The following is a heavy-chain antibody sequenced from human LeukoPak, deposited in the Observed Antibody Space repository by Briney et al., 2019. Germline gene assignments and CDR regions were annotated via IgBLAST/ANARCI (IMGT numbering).Heavy chain of an antibody. V-gene: IGHV3-43*02. CDR1: GFTFDDYA. CDR2: ISGDGGRT. D-gene: IGHD3-3*02. Sequence: GGSLRLSCAASGFTFDDYAMHWVRQAPGKGLEWVSVISGDGGRTYYADSVKGRFTISRDNTKDSLYPQMNSLRTEDTALYYCAKDIAPFVWGQGTLVTVSS. J-gene: IGHJ4*02. CDR3: AKDIAPFV.